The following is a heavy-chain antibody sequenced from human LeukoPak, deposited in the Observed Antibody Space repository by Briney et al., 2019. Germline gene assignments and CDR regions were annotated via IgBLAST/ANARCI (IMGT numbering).Heavy chain of an antibody. J-gene: IGHJ4*02. CDR3: ASLADLQWLVPPFDY. Sequence: PGGSLRLSCAASGFTFSSYAMHWVRQAPGKGLEWVAVISYGGSNKYYADSVKGRFTISRDNSKNTLYLQMNSLGAEDTAVYYCASLADLQWLVPPFDYWGQGTLVTVSS. V-gene: IGHV3-30-3*01. CDR2: ISYGGSNK. CDR1: GFTFSSYA. D-gene: IGHD6-19*01.